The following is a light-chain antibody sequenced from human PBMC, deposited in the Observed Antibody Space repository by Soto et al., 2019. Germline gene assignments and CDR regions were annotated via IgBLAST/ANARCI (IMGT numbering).Light chain of an antibody. CDR1: SSNLGAGYD. V-gene: IGLV1-40*01. CDR2: VSS. CDR3: QSYDKSLTGVV. J-gene: IGLJ2*01. Sequence: QSVLTQPPSVSGAPGQRVTISCTGSSSNLGAGYDVHWYQQVPGTAPKFLIYVSSNRPSGVPDRFSGSRSGTSAFLAISGLQAEDEADYYCQSYDKSLTGVVFGGGTKLTVL.